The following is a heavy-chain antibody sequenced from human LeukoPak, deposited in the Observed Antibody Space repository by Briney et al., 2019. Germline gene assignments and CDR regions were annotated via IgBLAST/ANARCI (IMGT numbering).Heavy chain of an antibody. V-gene: IGHV4-39*07. J-gene: IGHJ5*02. D-gene: IGHD3-22*01. CDR1: GDSISSSSYY. CDR2: IYTSGST. Sequence: SETLSLTCTVSGDSISSSSYYWGWIRQSPGKGLEWIGRIYTSGSTNYNPSLKSRVTMSVDTSKNQFSLKLSSVTAADTAVYYCARGEYYYDSSGYPNWFDPWGQGTLVTVSS. CDR3: ARGEYYYDSSGYPNWFDP.